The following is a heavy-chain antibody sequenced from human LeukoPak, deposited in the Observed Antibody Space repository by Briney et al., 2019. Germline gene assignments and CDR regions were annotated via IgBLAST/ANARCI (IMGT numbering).Heavy chain of an antibody. CDR3: ASAYCSGGSCYTYYYGMDV. V-gene: IGHV1-69*04. D-gene: IGHD2-15*01. CDR1: GGTFSSYA. J-gene: IGHJ6*02. CDR2: IIPILGIA. Sequence: SVKVSCKASGGTFSSYATSWVQQAPGQGLEWMGRIIPILGIANYAQKFQGRVTITADKSTSTAYMELSSLRSEDTAVYYCASAYCSGGSCYTYYYGMDVWGQGTTVTVSS.